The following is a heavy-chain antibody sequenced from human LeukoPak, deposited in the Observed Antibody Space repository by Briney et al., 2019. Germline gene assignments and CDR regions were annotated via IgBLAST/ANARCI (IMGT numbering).Heavy chain of an antibody. V-gene: IGHV4-34*01. CDR3: ARGSRRVSYYYYYYMDV. J-gene: IGHJ6*03. CDR1: GGSISSYY. Sequence: PSETLSLTCTVSGGSISSYYWSWIRQPPGKGLEWIGEINHSGSTNYNPSLKSRVTISVDTSKNQFSLKLSSVTAADTAVYYCARGSRRVSYYYYYYMDVWGKGTTVTVSS. D-gene: IGHD2-8*01. CDR2: INHSGST.